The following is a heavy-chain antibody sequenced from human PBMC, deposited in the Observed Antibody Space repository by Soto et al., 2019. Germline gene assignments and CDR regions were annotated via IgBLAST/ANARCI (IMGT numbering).Heavy chain of an antibody. CDR2: IIPIFGTA. CDR3: ARGYYYDSSGYYPPGVY. J-gene: IGHJ4*02. V-gene: IGHV1-69*13. Sequence: ASVKFYCKASGGTFSSYAISWVRQAPGQGLEWMGGIIPIFGTANYAQKFQGRVTITADESTSTAYMELSSLRSEDTAVYYCARGYYYDSSGYYPPGVYWGQGTLVTVSS. D-gene: IGHD3-22*01. CDR1: GGTFSSYA.